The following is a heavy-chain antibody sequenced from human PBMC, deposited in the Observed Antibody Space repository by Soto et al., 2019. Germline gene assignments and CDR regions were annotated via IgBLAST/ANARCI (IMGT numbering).Heavy chain of an antibody. J-gene: IGHJ4*02. CDR2: ISYDGSNK. CDR1: GFTFSSYG. CDR3: AKIHGMTTSRDFDY. Sequence: GGSLRLSCAASGFTFSSYGMHWVRQAPGKGLEWVAVISYDGSNKYYADSVKGRFTISRDNSKNTLYLQMNSLRAEDTAVYYCAKIHGMTTSRDFDYWGQGTLVTVSS. D-gene: IGHD4-17*01. V-gene: IGHV3-30*18.